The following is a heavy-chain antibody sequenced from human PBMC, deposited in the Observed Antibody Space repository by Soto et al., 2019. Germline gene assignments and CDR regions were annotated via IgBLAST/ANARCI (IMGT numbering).Heavy chain of an antibody. J-gene: IGHJ5*02. CDR1: GGTFSSYA. CDR2: IIPIFGTA. CDR3: ARDPRYYDFWSGYSNWFDP. D-gene: IGHD3-3*01. V-gene: IGHV1-69*13. Sequence: SVKVSCKASGGTFSSYAISWVRQAPGQGLEWMGGIIPIFGTANYAQKFQGRVTITADESTSTAYMELSSLRFEDTAVYYCARDPRYYDFWSGYSNWFDPWGQGTLVTVSS.